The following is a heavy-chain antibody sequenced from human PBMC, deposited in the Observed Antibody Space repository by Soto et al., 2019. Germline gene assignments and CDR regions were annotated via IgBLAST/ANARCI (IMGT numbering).Heavy chain of an antibody. CDR1: GGTFSSYS. V-gene: IGHV1-69*13. CDR2: IIPIFGTA. D-gene: IGHD2-15*01. Sequence: SVKVSCKSSGGTFSSYSISWVRQAPGQGLEWMGGIIPIFGTANYAQKFQGRVTITADESTSTAYMELSSLRSEDTAVYYCARGEYCSGGSCYMYYYYGMDVWGQGTTVTVSS. CDR3: ARGEYCSGGSCYMYYYYGMDV. J-gene: IGHJ6*02.